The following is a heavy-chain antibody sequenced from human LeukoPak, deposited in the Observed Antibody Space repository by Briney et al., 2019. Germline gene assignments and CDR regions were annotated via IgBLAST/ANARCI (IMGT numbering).Heavy chain of an antibody. CDR2: IYYSGTT. CDR3: ARHGGETIVATVLHAFDI. CDR1: GGSVSSYS. V-gene: IGHV4-59*08. D-gene: IGHD5-12*01. J-gene: IGHJ3*02. Sequence: SETLSLTCTVSGGSVSSYSWSWLRQPPGKGLEWVGHIYYSGTTNYKTSLKSRVTISVDTTKNQFSLKLSSVTAAVTAVYYCARHGGETIVATVLHAFDIWGQGTMVTVSS.